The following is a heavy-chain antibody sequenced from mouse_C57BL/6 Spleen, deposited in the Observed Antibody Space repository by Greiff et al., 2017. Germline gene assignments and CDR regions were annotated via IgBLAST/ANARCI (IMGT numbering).Heavy chain of an antibody. CDR2: IYPGDGDT. J-gene: IGHJ2*01. V-gene: IGHV1-80*01. CDR1: GYAFSSYW. D-gene: IGHD2-5*01. CDR3: ARDYSNYLYYFDY. Sequence: QVQLQQSGAELVKPGASVKISCKASGYAFSSYWMNWVKQRPGKGLEGIGQIYPGDGDTNYNGKFKGKATLTADKSSSTAYMQLSSLTSESSAVYFCARDYSNYLYYFDYWGQGTTLTVSS.